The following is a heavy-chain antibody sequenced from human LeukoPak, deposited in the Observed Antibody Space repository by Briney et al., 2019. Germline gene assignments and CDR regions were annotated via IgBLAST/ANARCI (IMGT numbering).Heavy chain of an antibody. CDR1: GYTFNDYT. CDR3: ARDHDFLSGHSRRDFDY. J-gene: IGHJ4*01. V-gene: IGHV7-4-1*04. D-gene: IGHD3-3*01. CDR2: IITKTGNP. Sequence: GASVKVSCKASGYTFNDYTMNWVRQAPGQGLEWMGWIITKTGNPTYAQGFTGRFVFSLDTSVSVAYLQINGLEADDTAMYYCARDHDFLSGHSRRDFDYWGQGTLVTVSS.